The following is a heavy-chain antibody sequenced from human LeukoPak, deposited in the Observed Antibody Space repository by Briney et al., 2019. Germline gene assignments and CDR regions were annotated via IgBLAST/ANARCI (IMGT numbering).Heavy chain of an antibody. CDR2: INPNGGGT. V-gene: IGHV1-2*02. J-gene: IGHJ3*01. Sequence: ASVKVSCRASVYTFTRNYIHWVRQAPGQGLEWMGCINPNGGGTKFAQRFQGRGSMTRDTSIHTAYLDISRLTSDDTAVYYCARGDRSSSILEDAFDLWGPGTMVSVSS. CDR3: ARGDRSSSILEDAFDL. CDR1: VYTFTRNY. D-gene: IGHD6-6*01.